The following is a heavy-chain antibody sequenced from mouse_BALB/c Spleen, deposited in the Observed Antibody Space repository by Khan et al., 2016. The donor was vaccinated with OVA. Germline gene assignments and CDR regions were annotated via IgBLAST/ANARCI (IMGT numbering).Heavy chain of an antibody. CDR2: INPYNGGT. Sequence: EVQLQQSGPELVKPGASVKMSCKASGYTFTNYVLHWVKQKPGQGLEWIGYINPYNGGTKYNEKFKGKATLASDQSSITAYMELSSLTSEYSAVYYCARGNCQSYYFDYWGQGTTLTLSS. CDR3: ARGNCQSYYFDY. D-gene: IGHD4-1*01. CDR1: GYTFTNYV. V-gene: IGHV1S136*01. J-gene: IGHJ2*01.